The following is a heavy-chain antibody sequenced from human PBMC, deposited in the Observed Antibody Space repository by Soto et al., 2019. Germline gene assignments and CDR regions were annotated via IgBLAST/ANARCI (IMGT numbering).Heavy chain of an antibody. Sequence: SVKVSCKXSGGTFSSYAISWVRQAPGQGLEWMGGIIPIFGTANYAQKFQGRVTITADESTSTAYMELSSLRSEDTAVYYCARSCGSYNDWFDPWGQGTLVTVSS. CDR2: IIPIFGTA. D-gene: IGHD1-26*01. J-gene: IGHJ5*02. CDR3: ARSCGSYNDWFDP. V-gene: IGHV1-69*13. CDR1: GGTFSSYA.